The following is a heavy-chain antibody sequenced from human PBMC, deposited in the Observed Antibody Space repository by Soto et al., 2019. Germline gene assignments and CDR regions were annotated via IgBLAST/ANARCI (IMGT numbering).Heavy chain of an antibody. CDR2: ISSSSSYI. Sequence: EVQLVESGGGLVKPGGSLRLSCAASGFTFSSYSMNWVRQAPGKGLEWVSAISSSSSYIYYADSVKGRFTISRDNAKNSLYLQMKRLRAEDTAVYYCARECLPPPYGGEDYGMDVWGQGPTVTVSS. J-gene: IGHJ6*02. V-gene: IGHV3-21*01. CDR3: ARECLPPPYGGEDYGMDV. D-gene: IGHD3-16*01. CDR1: GFTFSSYS.